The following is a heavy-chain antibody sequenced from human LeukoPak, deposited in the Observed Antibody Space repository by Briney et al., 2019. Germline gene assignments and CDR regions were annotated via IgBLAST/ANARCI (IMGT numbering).Heavy chain of an antibody. D-gene: IGHD6-25*01. CDR1: GGSFRGYY. J-gene: IGHJ5*02. CDR3: ARVAGYLPTRWFDP. Sequence: SETLSLTCAVYGGSFRGYYWSWIRHVPGKGLEWIGEINYTGSTSYNPSLKSRVTISVDTSQNQFFLLLTSVTAADTAVYYCARVAGYLPTRWFDPWGQGTHVTVSS. V-gene: IGHV4-34*01. CDR2: INYTGST.